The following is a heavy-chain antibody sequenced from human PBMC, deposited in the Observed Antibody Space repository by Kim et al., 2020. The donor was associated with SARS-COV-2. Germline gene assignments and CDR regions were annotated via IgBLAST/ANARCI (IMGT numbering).Heavy chain of an antibody. CDR2: IYYSGST. CDR3: ASQHYDILTGYYRGFD. J-gene: IGHJ4*01. V-gene: IGHV4-39*01. D-gene: IGHD3-9*01. Sequence: SETLSLTCTVSGCSISSSRYYWGWIRQPPGKGLEWIGSIYYSGSTYYNSSLKSRVTISVDTTKNQFSLKLSSVTAADTAVYDCASQHYDILTGYYRGFD. CDR1: GCSISSSRYY.